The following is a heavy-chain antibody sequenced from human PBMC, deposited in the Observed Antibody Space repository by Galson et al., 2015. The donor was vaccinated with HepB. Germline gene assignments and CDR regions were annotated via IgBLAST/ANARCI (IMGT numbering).Heavy chain of an antibody. Sequence: SLRLSCAASGFTFGSYAMIWVRQAPGKGLEWVSGISGIGGGTYYADSVKGRFTISRDNSKNTLHLQMNSLRAEDTAVYYCARRRKTPTGGDVFDIWGQGTTVTVSS. CDR2: ISGIGGGT. CDR1: GFTFGSYA. CDR3: ARRRKTPTGGDVFDI. D-gene: IGHD7-27*01. V-gene: IGHV3-23*01. J-gene: IGHJ3*02.